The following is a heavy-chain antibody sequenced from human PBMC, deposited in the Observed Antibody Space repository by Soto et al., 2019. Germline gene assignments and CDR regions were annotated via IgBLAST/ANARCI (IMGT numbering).Heavy chain of an antibody. Sequence: QVQLVQSGAEVKKPGASVKVSCKASGYTFTSYDIHWVRQATGQGLEWMGWMNPNSGNTGYAQKFQGRVTMTRNTSISTAYMELSSLRSEDTAVYYCARVSGSYYGNWFDPWGQGTLVTVSS. CDR3: ARVSGSYYGNWFDP. V-gene: IGHV1-8*01. J-gene: IGHJ5*02. CDR2: MNPNSGNT. D-gene: IGHD1-26*01. CDR1: GYTFTSYD.